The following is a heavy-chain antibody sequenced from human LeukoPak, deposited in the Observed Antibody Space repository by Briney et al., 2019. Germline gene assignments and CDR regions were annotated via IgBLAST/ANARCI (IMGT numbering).Heavy chain of an antibody. V-gene: IGHV4-34*01. Sequence: PSETLSLTCAVYGGSFSGYYWNWIRQPPGKGLEWIGEIKHSGSTYYNPSLKSRVAISVDTSKKQFSLRLSAVTAADTAVYYCASSYYSSASSDYWGQGTLVTVSS. CDR2: IKHSGST. J-gene: IGHJ4*02. CDR1: GGSFSGYY. D-gene: IGHD6-6*01. CDR3: ASSYYSSASSDY.